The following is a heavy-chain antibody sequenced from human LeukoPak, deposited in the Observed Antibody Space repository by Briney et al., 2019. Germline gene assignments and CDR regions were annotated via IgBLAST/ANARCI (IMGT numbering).Heavy chain of an antibody. CDR2: IYYSGST. V-gene: IGHV4-39*07. D-gene: IGHD6-13*01. Sequence: SETLSLTCTVSGDSISSSSSYWGWIRQPPGKGLEWIGSIYYSGSTYYNPSLKSRVTISVDTSKNQFSLKLSSVTAADTAVYYCARDRGIASPYYFDYWGQGTLVTVSS. CDR1: GDSISSSSSY. J-gene: IGHJ4*02. CDR3: ARDRGIASPYYFDY.